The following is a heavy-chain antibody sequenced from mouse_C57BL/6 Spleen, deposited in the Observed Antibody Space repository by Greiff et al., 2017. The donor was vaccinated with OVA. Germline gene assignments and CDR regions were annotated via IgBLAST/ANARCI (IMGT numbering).Heavy chain of an antibody. D-gene: IGHD2-1*01. Sequence: QVQLQQSGPELVKPGASVKISCKASGYAFSSSWMNWVKQRPGKGLEWIGRIYPGDGDTNYNGKFKGKATLTADKSSSTAYMRLSSLTSEDSAVYVCARGDYGNYLYFDVWGTGTTVTVSS. CDR3: ARGDYGNYLYFDV. CDR1: GYAFSSSW. CDR2: IYPGDGDT. J-gene: IGHJ1*03. V-gene: IGHV1-82*01.